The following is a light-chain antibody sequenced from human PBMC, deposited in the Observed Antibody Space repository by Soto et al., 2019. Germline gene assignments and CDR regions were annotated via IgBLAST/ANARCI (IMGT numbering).Light chain of an antibody. CDR3: HQGHNWPLT. CDR1: QSISSE. Sequence: EIVMTQSPATLSVSPGESATLSCRASQSISSELAWYQQKPGQPPRLLICGASTRATGVPARFTGSGSGSDFTLTSSGLQSEDFAVYYCHQGHNWPLTFGQGTRLEI. V-gene: IGKV3-15*01. J-gene: IGKJ2*01. CDR2: GAS.